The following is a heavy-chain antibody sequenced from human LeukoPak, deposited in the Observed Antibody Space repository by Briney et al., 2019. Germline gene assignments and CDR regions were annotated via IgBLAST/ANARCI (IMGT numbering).Heavy chain of an antibody. CDR3: ASLYSSSSGPFDY. J-gene: IGHJ4*02. Sequence: PGRSLRLSCAASGFTFSSYAMHWVRQAPGKGPEWVAVISYDGSNKYYADSVKGRFTISRDNSKNTLYLQMNSLRAEDTAVYYCASLYSSSSGPFDYWGQGTLVTVSS. V-gene: IGHV3-30*01. CDR2: ISYDGSNK. CDR1: GFTFSSYA. D-gene: IGHD6-6*01.